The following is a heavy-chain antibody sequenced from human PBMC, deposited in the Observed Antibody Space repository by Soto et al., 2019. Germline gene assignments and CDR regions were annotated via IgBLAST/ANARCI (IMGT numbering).Heavy chain of an antibody. D-gene: IGHD2-2*01. Sequence: ASVKVSCKASGYTFTGYYMHWVRQAPGQGLEWMGWINPNSGGTNYAQKFQGRVTMTRDTSISTAYMELSRLRSDDTAVYYCAIPKTYSSSTRCYYDAFDIWGQGTMVTVSS. CDR1: GYTFTGYY. CDR3: AIPKTYSSSTRCYYDAFDI. J-gene: IGHJ3*02. V-gene: IGHV1-2*02. CDR2: INPNSGGT.